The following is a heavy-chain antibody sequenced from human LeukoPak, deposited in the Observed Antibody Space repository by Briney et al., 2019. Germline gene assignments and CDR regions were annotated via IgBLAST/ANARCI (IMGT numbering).Heavy chain of an antibody. V-gene: IGHV3-30*04. CDR1: GFTFSSYA. J-gene: IGHJ4*02. CDR2: ISYDGSNK. CDR3: ARDGEGNRNDTGAIDY. D-gene: IGHD1-20*01. Sequence: GGSLRLSCAASGFTFSSYAMHWVRQAPGKGLEWVAVISYDGSNKYYADSVKGRFTISRDNSKNTLCLQMNSLRAEDTAVYYCARDGEGNRNDTGAIDYWGQGTLVTVSS.